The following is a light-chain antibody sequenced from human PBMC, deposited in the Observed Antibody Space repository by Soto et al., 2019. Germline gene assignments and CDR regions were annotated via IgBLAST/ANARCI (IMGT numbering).Light chain of an antibody. Sequence: QSVLTQPPSASGTPGQRVTISCSGSNSNIGSNTVNWYQQLPGTAPKLLIYSNIQRPSGVPDRFSGSKSGTSASLAISGLQSEDETDHYCAAWDASLNGYVFGTGTKVTVL. CDR1: NSNIGSNT. CDR3: AAWDASLNGYV. J-gene: IGLJ1*01. CDR2: SNI. V-gene: IGLV1-44*01.